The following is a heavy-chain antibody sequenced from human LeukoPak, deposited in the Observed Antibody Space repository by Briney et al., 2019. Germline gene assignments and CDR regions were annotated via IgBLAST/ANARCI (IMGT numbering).Heavy chain of an antibody. J-gene: IGHJ4*02. CDR2: TSSSDAGT. Sequence: GGSLRLSCAASGFTLSTYAMSWVRQTPGKGLEWVAATSSSDAGTYHADSVRGRFTISRDNSKNTLFLQMNSLRAEDAAVYFCAKAPVTSCRGAYCYPFDSWGQGTLVTVSS. D-gene: IGHD2-21*01. V-gene: IGHV3-23*01. CDR1: GFTLSTYA. CDR3: AKAPVTSCRGAYCYPFDS.